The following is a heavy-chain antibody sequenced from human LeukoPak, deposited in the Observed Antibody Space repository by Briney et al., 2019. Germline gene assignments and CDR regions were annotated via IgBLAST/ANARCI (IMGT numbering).Heavy chain of an antibody. V-gene: IGHV3-30*02. CDR1: GFTFRSYG. J-gene: IGHJ4*02. CDR2: ILSDGSNK. Sequence: GGSLRLSCAASGFTFRSYGMHWVRQAPGKGLEWVTFILSDGSNKHYTDSVKGRFTISRDDAKNSLYLQMNSLRAEDTAIYYCVRDHHWGFDSWGQGTQVTVSS. CDR3: VRDHHWGFDS. D-gene: IGHD7-27*01.